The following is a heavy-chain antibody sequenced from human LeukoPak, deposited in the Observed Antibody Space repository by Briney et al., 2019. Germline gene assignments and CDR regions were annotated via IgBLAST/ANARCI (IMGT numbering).Heavy chain of an antibody. D-gene: IGHD6-19*01. CDR2: MYLDGRT. Sequence: SETLSLTCAVSGGSISSLNLWSWLRQPPGKGLEWVGEMYLDGRTNFHPSVRGRVTIFIDKPKNQLSLQLTSVTAADTAVYYRAGLEARYSTDWFYFFDYWGQGALVTVSS. V-gene: IGHV4-4*02. CDR1: GGSISSLNL. J-gene: IGHJ4*02. CDR3: AGLEARYSTDWFYFFDY.